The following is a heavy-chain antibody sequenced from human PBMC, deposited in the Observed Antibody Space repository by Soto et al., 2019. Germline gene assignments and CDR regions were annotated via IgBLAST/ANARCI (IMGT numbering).Heavy chain of an antibody. D-gene: IGHD3-3*01. V-gene: IGHV3-9*01. CDR3: AKDISRFLEWLYENAFDI. Sequence: EVQLVESGGGLVQPGRSLRLSCAASGFTFDDYAMHWVRQAPGKGLEWVSGISWNSGSIGYADSVKGRFTISRDSAKNSLYLQMNSLRAEDTALYYCAKDISRFLEWLYENAFDIWGQGTMVTVSS. J-gene: IGHJ3*02. CDR1: GFTFDDYA. CDR2: ISWNSGSI.